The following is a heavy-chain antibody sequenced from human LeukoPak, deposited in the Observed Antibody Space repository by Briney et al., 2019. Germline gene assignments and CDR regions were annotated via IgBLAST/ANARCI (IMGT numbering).Heavy chain of an antibody. CDR2: IYYSGST. CDR1: GGSISSYY. CDR3: ARDLGSRYSNWFDP. V-gene: IGHV4-59*01. Sequence: PSETLSFTCTVSGGSISSYYWSWIRQPPGKGLEWIGYIYYSGSTNYNPSLKSRVTISVDTSKNQFSLKLSSVTAADTAVYYCARDLGSRYSNWFDPWGQGTLVTVSS. J-gene: IGHJ5*02. D-gene: IGHD3-16*01.